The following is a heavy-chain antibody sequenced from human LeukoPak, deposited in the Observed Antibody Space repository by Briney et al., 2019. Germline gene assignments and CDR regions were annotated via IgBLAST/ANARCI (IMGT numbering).Heavy chain of an antibody. J-gene: IGHJ4*02. CDR2: ISPIFGTA. V-gene: IGHV1-69*13. CDR1: GGTFSSYA. CDR3: ARVSVGAHGIYFDY. Sequence: SVKVSCKASGGTFSSYAISWVRQAPGQGLEWMGGISPIFGTANYAQKVQGRVTSTADESTSTAYMELSRLRAEDTAVYYCARVSVGAHGIYFDYWGQGTLVTVSS. D-gene: IGHD1-26*01.